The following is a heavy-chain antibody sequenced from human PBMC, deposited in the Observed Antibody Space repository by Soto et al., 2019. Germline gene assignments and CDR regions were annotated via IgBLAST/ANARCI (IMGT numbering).Heavy chain of an antibody. CDR2: ISAYNGNT. CDR3: AREEISSGYVSPVYYLDY. Sequence: GVSVKVSCKASGYTFTSYGISWVRQAPGQGLEWKGWISAYNGNTNYAQKLQGRVTMTTDTSTSTAYMELRSLRSDDTAVYYFAREEISSGYVSPVYYLDYWGQGTSVPVSS. J-gene: IGHJ4*02. V-gene: IGHV1-18*01. CDR1: GYTFTSYG. D-gene: IGHD6-13*01.